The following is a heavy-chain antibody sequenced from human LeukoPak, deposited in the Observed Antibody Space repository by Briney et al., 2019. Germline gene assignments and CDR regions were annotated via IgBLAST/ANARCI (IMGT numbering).Heavy chain of an antibody. CDR2: ISGYSGIT. CDR1: GYTFTNYH. Sequence: GASVKVSCRASGYTFTNYHINWVRQAPGQGLEWMGRISGYSGITHYGEKFQGRVTITTDTSTNTAYMELTTLTSDDTAVYYCARVEYAGSWYVLDYWGQGTLVTVFS. D-gene: IGHD6-13*01. CDR3: ARVEYAGSWYVLDY. V-gene: IGHV1-18*01. J-gene: IGHJ4*02.